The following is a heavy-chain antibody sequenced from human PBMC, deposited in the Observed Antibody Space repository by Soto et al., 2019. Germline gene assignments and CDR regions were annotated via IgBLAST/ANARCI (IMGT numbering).Heavy chain of an antibody. CDR2: IIPIFGTA. CDR1: GGTFSSYA. D-gene: IGHD5-18*01. V-gene: IGHV1-69*13. J-gene: IGHJ4*02. CDR3: ARGVDYTAMNY. Sequence: ASVKVSCKASGGTFSSYAISWVRQAPGQGLEWMGGIIPIFGTANYAQKFQGRVTITADESTSTAYMVLSSLRSEDTAVYYCARGVDYTAMNYWGQGTLVTVSS.